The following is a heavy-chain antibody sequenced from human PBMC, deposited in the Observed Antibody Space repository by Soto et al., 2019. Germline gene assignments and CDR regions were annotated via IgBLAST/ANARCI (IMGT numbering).Heavy chain of an antibody. CDR3: AKDGPLWFGELSPVDY. D-gene: IGHD3-10*01. V-gene: IGHV3-23*01. J-gene: IGHJ4*02. CDR2: ISGSGDGR. CDR1: GFTFSNYV. Sequence: GGSLRLSCDTSGFTFSNYVMTLVRQAQGRGLEWVSSISGSGDGRSYADSVKGRFTISRDNSEKTLYLQMNSLRAEDTAVYYCAKDGPLWFGELSPVDYWGQGTLVTVSS.